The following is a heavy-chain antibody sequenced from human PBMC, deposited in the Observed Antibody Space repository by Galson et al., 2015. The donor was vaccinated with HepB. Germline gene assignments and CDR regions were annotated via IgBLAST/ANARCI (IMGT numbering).Heavy chain of an antibody. CDR2: IVVGSGNT. J-gene: IGHJ3*02. Sequence: SVKVSCKASGFTFTSSAVQWVRQARGQRLEWIGWIVVGSGNTSYAQKFQERVTITRDMSTSTAYMELSSLRSEDTAVYYCAASGPPSLGVAFDIWGQGTMVTVSS. CDR3: AASGPPSLGVAFDI. D-gene: IGHD1-26*01. CDR1: GFTFTSSA. V-gene: IGHV1-58*01.